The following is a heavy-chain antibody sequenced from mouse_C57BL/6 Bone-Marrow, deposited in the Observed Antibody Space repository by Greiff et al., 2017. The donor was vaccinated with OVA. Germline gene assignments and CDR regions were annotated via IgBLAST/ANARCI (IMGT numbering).Heavy chain of an antibody. D-gene: IGHD2-3*01. CDR2: INPSNGGT. V-gene: IGHV1-53*01. CDR3: ARSRIYDGYPYFDY. CDR1: GYTFTSYW. J-gene: IGHJ2*01. Sequence: QDQLQQPGTELVKPGASVKLSCKASGYTFTSYWMHWVKQRPGQGLEWIGNINPSNGGTNYNEKFKSKATLTVDKSSSTAYMQLSSLTSEDSAVYYCARSRIYDGYPYFDYWGQGTTLTVSS.